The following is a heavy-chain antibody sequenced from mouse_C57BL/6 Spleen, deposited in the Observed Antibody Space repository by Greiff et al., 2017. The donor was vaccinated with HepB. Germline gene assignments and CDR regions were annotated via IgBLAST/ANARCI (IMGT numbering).Heavy chain of an antibody. CDR1: GYAFSSSW. V-gene: IGHV1-82*01. D-gene: IGHD2-5*01. CDR2: IYPGDGDT. J-gene: IGHJ2*01. CDR3: ARRSNYDYFDY. Sequence: QVQLQQSGPELVKPGASVKISCKASGYAFSSSWMNWVKQRPGKGLEWIGRIYPGDGDTNYNGKFKGKATLTADKSSSTAYMQLSSLTSEDSAVYVCARRSNYDYFDYWGQGTTLTVSS.